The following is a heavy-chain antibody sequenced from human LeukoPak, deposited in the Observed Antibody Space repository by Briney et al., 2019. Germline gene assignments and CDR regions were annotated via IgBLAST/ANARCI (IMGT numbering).Heavy chain of an antibody. CDR2: INSSSGYT. CDR1: GFTFSDYY. CDR3: ARDRTPSTSYHGMDV. V-gene: IGHV3-11*05. J-gene: IGHJ6*02. Sequence: KAGGSLRLSCAASGFTFSDYYMSWIRQAPGKRLEWVSYINSSSGYTKYADSVEGRFTISRDNAKNSLYLQMNSLRDEDTAVYYCARDRTPSTSYHGMDVWGQGTTVTVSS.